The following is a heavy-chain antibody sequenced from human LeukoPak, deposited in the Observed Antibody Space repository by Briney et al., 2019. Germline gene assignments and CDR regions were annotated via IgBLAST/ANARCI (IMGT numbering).Heavy chain of an antibody. CDR2: FDPEDGET. V-gene: IGHV1-24*01. D-gene: IGHD3-9*01. J-gene: IGHJ3*02. CDR3: ATGMNAILTGYYSSGAFDI. Sequence: ALVKVSCKVSGYTLTELSMHWVRQAPGKGLEWMGGFDPEDGETIYAQKFQGSVTMTEDTSTDTAYMELSSLRSEDTAVYYCATGMNAILTGYYSSGAFDIWGQGTMVTVSS. CDR1: GYTLTELS.